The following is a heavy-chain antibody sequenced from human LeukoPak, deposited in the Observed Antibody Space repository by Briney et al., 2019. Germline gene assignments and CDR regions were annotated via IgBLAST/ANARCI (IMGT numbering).Heavy chain of an antibody. J-gene: IGHJ5*02. D-gene: IGHD5-12*01. CDR2: IIPIFGSA. V-gene: IGHV1-69*13. Sequence: SVKVSCKASGGTFSSYAISWVRQAPGQGLEWMGGIIPIFGSANYAQNFQGRVTITADESATTAYMELSSLRSEDTAVYYCARVGDDIVAGGSWFDPWGQGTLVTVSS. CDR3: ARVGDDIVAGGSWFDP. CDR1: GGTFSSYA.